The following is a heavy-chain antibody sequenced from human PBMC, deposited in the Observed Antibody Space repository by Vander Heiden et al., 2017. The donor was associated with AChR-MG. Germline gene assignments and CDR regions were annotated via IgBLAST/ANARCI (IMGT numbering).Heavy chain of an antibody. CDR2: ISSSSSYI. V-gene: IGHV3-21*01. Sequence: EVQLVESGGGLVKPGGSLRLSCAASGFPFSSYRMNWVRQAPGKGLEWVSSISSSSSYIYYADSVKGRFTISRDNAKNSLYLQMNSLRAEDTAVYYCARSPYYYDSSGYYDDYWGQGTLVTVSS. CDR3: ARSPYYYDSSGYYDDY. D-gene: IGHD3-22*01. J-gene: IGHJ4*02. CDR1: GFPFSSYR.